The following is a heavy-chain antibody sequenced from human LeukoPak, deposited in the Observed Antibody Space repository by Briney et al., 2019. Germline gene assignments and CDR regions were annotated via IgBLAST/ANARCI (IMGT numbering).Heavy chain of an antibody. CDR3: AKELPPHSSGYYGDAFDI. CDR2: ISGSGGST. Sequence: PGGSLRLSCAASGFTFSSYGMSWVRQAPGKGLEWVSAISGSGGSTYYADSVKGRFTISRGNSKNTLYLQMNSLRAEDAAVYYCAKELPPHSSGYYGDAFDIWGQGTMVTVSS. D-gene: IGHD3-22*01. V-gene: IGHV3-23*01. CDR1: GFTFSSYG. J-gene: IGHJ3*02.